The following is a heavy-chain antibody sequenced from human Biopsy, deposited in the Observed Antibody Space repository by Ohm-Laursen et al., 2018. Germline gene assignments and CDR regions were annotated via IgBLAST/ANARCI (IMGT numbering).Heavy chain of an antibody. CDR2: FSTTGRKT. CDR3: ARDTRWSPYGMDV. Sequence: SLRLSCAASGFDFSDYSISWARQASGKGLEWVSAFSTTGRKTFYTNSVKGRFSISRDNSKNTVYLEMNSLRADDTALYYCARDTRWSPYGMDVWGQGTTVTVSS. J-gene: IGHJ6*02. V-gene: IGHV3-23*01. CDR1: GFDFSDYS. D-gene: IGHD4-23*01.